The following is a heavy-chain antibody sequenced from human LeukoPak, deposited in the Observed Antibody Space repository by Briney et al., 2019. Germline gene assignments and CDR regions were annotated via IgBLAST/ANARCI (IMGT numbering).Heavy chain of an antibody. CDR1: GYTFTSYG. Sequence: ASVKVSCKASGYTFTSYGISWVRQAPGQGLEWMGWISVYKGNTNYAQKLQGRVTMTTDTSTSTAYMELRSLRSDDTAVYYCARDMISRTTVTTPAAEYFQHWGQGTLVTVSS. CDR2: ISVYKGNT. V-gene: IGHV1-18*01. D-gene: IGHD4-17*01. J-gene: IGHJ1*01. CDR3: ARDMISRTTVTTPAAEYFQH.